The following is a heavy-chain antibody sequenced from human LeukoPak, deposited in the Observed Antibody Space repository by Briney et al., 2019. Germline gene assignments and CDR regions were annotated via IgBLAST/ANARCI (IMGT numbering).Heavy chain of an antibody. CDR3: ARGRYYGSGSVY. D-gene: IGHD3-10*01. CDR2: INHSGST. CDR1: GGSLSGYY. Sequence: PSETLTLTCAVYGGSLSGYYWSWIRQPPGKVLEWIGEINHSGSTNYNPSLKSRVTISVDTSKNQFSLKLSSVTAADTAVYYCARGRYYGSGSVYWGQGTLVTVSS. J-gene: IGHJ4*02. V-gene: IGHV4-34*01.